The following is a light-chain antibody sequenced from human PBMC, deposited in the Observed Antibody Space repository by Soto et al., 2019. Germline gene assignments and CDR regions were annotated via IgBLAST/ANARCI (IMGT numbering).Light chain of an antibody. V-gene: IGLV2-14*01. CDR1: SSDIGGYAY. Sequence: QSALTQPASVSGSPGQSITISCTGTSSDIGGYAYVSWYQQHPGKAPKLMIYEVSNRPSGVSHRFSGSKSGNTASLTISGLQAEDEADYYCSSYTSSDTLFGGGTQLTVL. J-gene: IGLJ3*02. CDR3: SSYTSSDTL. CDR2: EVS.